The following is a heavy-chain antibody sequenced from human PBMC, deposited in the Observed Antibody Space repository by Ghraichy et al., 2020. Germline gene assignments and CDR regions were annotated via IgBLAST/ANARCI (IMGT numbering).Heavy chain of an antibody. CDR1: GGSISTYSYF. Sequence: SETLSLTCTVSGGSISTYSYFWGWIRQPPGQGLDWIESIYYSGSTYYNPSLKSLVTIAVDTSKNQLSLTLDSVTAADTAVYFCARHIGFVGATDAGFDYWGQGTLVTVSS. CDR3: ARHIGFVGATDAGFDY. D-gene: IGHD1-26*01. CDR2: IYYSGST. J-gene: IGHJ4*02. V-gene: IGHV4-39*01.